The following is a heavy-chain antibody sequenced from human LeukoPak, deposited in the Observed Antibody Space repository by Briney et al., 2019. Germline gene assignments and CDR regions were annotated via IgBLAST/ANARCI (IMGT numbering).Heavy chain of an antibody. J-gene: IGHJ5*02. CDR1: GGSISSSNW. V-gene: IGHV4-4*02. Sequence: KSSGTLSLTCAVSGGSISSSNWWSWVRQPPGKGLEWIGEIYHSGSTNYNPSLKSRVTISVDKSKNQFSLKLSSVTAADTAVYYCAREAGIAFGGVIATPFDPWGQGTLVTVSS. CDR3: AREAGIAFGGVIATPFDP. CDR2: IYHSGST. D-gene: IGHD3-16*02.